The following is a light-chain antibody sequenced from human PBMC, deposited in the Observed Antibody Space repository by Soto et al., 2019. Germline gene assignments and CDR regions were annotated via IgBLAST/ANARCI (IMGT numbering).Light chain of an antibody. CDR2: KVT. CDR1: SSDVGSYNL. Sequence: QSVLTQPASVSGSPGQSITISCTGTSSDVGSYNLVSWYQQHPGKAPKLLIYKVTKRPSGVSNRLSGSKSGNTASLTIFGFLAEDEADYSCCSYAGSSTSYVFGPGTKVTVL. J-gene: IGLJ1*01. V-gene: IGLV2-23*02. CDR3: CSYAGSSTSYV.